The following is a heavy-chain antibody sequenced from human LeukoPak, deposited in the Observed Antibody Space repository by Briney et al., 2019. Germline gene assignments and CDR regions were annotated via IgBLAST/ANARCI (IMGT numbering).Heavy chain of an antibody. CDR2: INHSGST. CDR1: GGSFSGYY. V-gene: IGHV4-34*01. D-gene: IGHD2-2*01. Sequence: SETLSLTCAVYGGSFSGYYWSWIRQPPGKGLEWIGEINHSGSTNYNPSLKSRVTISVDTSKNQFSPKLSSVTAADTAVYYCARVYCSSTSCYAEGYWGQGTLVTVSS. J-gene: IGHJ4*02. CDR3: ARVYCSSTSCYAEGY.